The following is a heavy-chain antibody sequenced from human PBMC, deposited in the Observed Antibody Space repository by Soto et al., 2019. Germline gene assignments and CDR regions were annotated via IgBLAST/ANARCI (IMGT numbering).Heavy chain of an antibody. CDR1: GYSFITYW. Sequence: GESLKISCKGSGYSFITYWIGWVRQMPGKGLEWMGIIYPRDSDTRYSPSFEGQVTMSVDKSISTAHLQWSSLKASDTGMYYCDRRDVHNWFDSWGQGTLVTVYS. V-gene: IGHV5-51*01. CDR3: DRRDVHNWFDS. J-gene: IGHJ5*01. CDR2: IYPRDSDT.